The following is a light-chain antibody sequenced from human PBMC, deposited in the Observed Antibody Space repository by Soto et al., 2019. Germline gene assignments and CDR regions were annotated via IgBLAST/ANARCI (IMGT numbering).Light chain of an antibody. V-gene: IGKV3-15*01. Sequence: EIVMTQSPATLSVSPGERATLSCRASQSVSSSYLAWYQQKPGQAPRLLIYGASTRATGIPARFSGSGSGTEFTLTISSLQSEDFAVYYCQHYHGWPITFGQGTRLEI. J-gene: IGKJ5*01. CDR1: QSVSSSY. CDR2: GAS. CDR3: QHYHGWPIT.